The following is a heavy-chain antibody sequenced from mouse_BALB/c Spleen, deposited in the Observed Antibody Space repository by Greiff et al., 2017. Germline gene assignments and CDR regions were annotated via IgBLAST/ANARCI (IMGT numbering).Heavy chain of an antibody. Sequence: VQLQQLGAELVMPGASVKMSCKASGYTFTDYWMHRVKQRPGQGLEWIGAIDTSDSYTSYNQKFKGKATLTVDESSSTAYMQLSSLTSEDSAVYYCARDYYGSPFAYWGQGTLVTVSA. CDR1: GYTFTDYW. CDR2: IDTSDSYT. J-gene: IGHJ3*01. V-gene: IGHV1-69*01. CDR3: ARDYYGSPFAY. D-gene: IGHD1-1*01.